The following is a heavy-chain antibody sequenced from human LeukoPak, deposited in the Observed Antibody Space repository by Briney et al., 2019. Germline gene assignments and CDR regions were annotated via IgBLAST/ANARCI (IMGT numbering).Heavy chain of an antibody. Sequence: GGSLRLSCAASGFTFSSYAMSWVRQAPGKGLEWVSAISGSGGSTYYADSVKGRFTISRDNSKNTLYLQMNSLRAEDTAVYYCATRITIFGVADAFDIWGQGTMVTVSS. J-gene: IGHJ3*02. D-gene: IGHD3-3*01. CDR1: GFTFSSYA. V-gene: IGHV3-23*01. CDR3: ATRITIFGVADAFDI. CDR2: ISGSGGST.